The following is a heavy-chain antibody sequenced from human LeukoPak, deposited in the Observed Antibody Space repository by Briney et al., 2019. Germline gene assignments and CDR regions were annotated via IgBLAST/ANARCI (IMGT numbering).Heavy chain of an antibody. CDR1: GFTVSSNY. CDR3: ARGGEQPSAFDY. Sequence: PGGSLRLSCAASGFTVSSNYMSWVRQAPGKGLEWVSLIYSGGTTYYAESVKGRFTISRDMSRNTLNLQMNRLRAEDTAVYYCARGGEQPSAFDYWGQGTLVTVSS. V-gene: IGHV3-53*01. D-gene: IGHD1/OR15-1a*01. J-gene: IGHJ4*02. CDR2: IYSGGTT.